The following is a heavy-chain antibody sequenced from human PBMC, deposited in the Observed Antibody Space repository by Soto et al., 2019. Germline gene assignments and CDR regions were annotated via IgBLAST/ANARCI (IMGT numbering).Heavy chain of an antibody. CDR2: ISSNGGST. CDR3: ARAGYYYGSGSYY. V-gene: IGHV3-64*01. CDR1: GFTFSSYA. Sequence: SGGSLRVSCAASGFTFSSYAMHWVRQAPGKGLEYVSAISSNGGSTYYANSVKGRFTISRDNSKNTLYLQMGSLRAEDMAVYYCARAGYYYGSGSYYWGQGTLVTVSS. J-gene: IGHJ4*02. D-gene: IGHD3-10*01.